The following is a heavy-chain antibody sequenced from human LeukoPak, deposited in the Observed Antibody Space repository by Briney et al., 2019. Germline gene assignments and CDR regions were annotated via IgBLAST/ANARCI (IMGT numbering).Heavy chain of an antibody. D-gene: IGHD3-16*01. CDR2: ITPFLGIA. CDR3: AREACREMGVMWPRLGGQDCRYDY. V-gene: IGHV1-69*04. J-gene: IGHJ4*02. CDR1: GDTFTSYA. Sequence: SVKVSCKASGDTFTSYAINWVRQAPGQGPEWMGRITPFLGIANYPQKFQGRVAITTDESTTTAYMELSSLRSEDTAVYYCAREACREMGVMWPRLGGQDCRYDYWGQGTLVTVSS.